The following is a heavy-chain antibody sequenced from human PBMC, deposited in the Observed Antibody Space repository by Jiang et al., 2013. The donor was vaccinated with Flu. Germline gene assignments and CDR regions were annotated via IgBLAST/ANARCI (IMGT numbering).Heavy chain of an antibody. D-gene: IGHD1-26*01. V-gene: IGHV3-33*01. CDR3: ARDHPVGATESFDY. Sequence: FSVYAMHWGPPGLQGKGLEWVAFIWYDGSDKYYGDSVKGRFSISRDNSWNTLYLQMNSLRVEDTAVYYCARDHPVGATESFDYWGQGTLVTVSS. J-gene: IGHJ4*02. CDR1: FSVYA. CDR2: IWYDGSDK.